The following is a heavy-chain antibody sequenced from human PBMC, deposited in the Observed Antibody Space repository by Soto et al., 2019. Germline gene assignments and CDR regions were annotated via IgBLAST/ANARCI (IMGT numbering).Heavy chain of an antibody. CDR2: INPNSGGT. D-gene: IGHD1-20*01. J-gene: IGHJ4*02. CDR3: ARDRYNWNYFDY. Sequence: VASVKVSCKASGYTFTGYCMHWVRQAPGQGLEWMGWINPNSGGTNYAQKFQGRVTMTRDTSISTAYMELSRLRSDDTAVYYCARDRYNWNYFDYWGQGTLVTVSS. V-gene: IGHV1-2*02. CDR1: GYTFTGYC.